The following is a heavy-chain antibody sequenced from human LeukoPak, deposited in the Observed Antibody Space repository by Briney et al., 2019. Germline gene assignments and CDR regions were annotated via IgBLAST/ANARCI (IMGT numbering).Heavy chain of an antibody. J-gene: IGHJ4*02. Sequence: GGSLRLSCAVSGFTVSSNYMSWVRQAPGKGLEWVSITYSGGTSYYADSVKGRFTISRDNSKNTLYLQMSSLRAEDTAVYYCARDVDYYDSGSREIQIHYWGQGTLVTVSS. CDR3: ARDVDYYDSGSREIQIHY. V-gene: IGHV3-66*01. CDR1: GFTVSSNY. D-gene: IGHD3-10*01. CDR2: TYSGGTS.